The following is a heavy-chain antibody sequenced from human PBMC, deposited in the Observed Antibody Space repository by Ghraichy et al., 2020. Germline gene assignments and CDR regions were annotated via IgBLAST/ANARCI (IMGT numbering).Heavy chain of an antibody. Sequence: SETLSLTCTVSGGSISSYYWSWIRQPPGKGLEWIGYIYTSGSTNYNPSLKSRVTISVDTSKNQFSLKLSSVTAADTAVYYCARHSHDYVWGSYRSYYYYGMDVWGQGTTVTVSS. V-gene: IGHV4-4*09. CDR3: ARHSHDYVWGSYRSYYYYGMDV. CDR2: IYTSGST. D-gene: IGHD3-16*02. J-gene: IGHJ6*02. CDR1: GGSISSYY.